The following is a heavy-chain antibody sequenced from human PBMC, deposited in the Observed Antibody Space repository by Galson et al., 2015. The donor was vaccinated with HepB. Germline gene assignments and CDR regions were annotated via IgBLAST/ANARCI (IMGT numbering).Heavy chain of an antibody. CDR2: IYYSGST. J-gene: IGHJ2*01. CDR3: ARESNWYGITIFGVVDLGPNWYFDL. CDR1: GGSISSSSYY. D-gene: IGHD3-3*01. V-gene: IGHV4-39*07. Sequence: ETLSLTCTVSGGSISSSSYYWGWIRQPPGKGLEWIGSIYYSGSTYYNPSLKSRVTISVDTSKNQFSLKLSSVTAADTAVYYCARESNWYGITIFGVVDLGPNWYFDLWGRGTLVTVSS.